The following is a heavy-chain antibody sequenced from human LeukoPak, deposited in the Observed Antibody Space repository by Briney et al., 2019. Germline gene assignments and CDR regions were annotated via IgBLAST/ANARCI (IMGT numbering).Heavy chain of an antibody. CDR1: GFAFSSYN. V-gene: IGHV3-48*02. CDR2: IGSSGSPT. J-gene: IGHJ6*02. CDR3: ARRPYSDTSGRLSDV. D-gene: IGHD3-22*01. Sequence: GGSLRLSCAASGFAFSSYNMNWVRQAPGKGLEWLSYIGSSGSPTHYADSVGGRFTISRDNAKNSLYLQMNSLRDEDTAVYFCARRPYSDTSGRLSDVWGQGTTVTVSS.